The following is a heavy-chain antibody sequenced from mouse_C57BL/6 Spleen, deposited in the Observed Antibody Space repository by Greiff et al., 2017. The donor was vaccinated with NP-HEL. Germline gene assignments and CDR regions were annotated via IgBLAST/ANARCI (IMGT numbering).Heavy chain of an antibody. J-gene: IGHJ2*01. CDR2: IDPANGNT. V-gene: IGHV14-3*01. Sequence: VQLQQSVAELVRPGASVKLSCTASGFNIKNTYMHWVKQRPEKGLEWIGRIDPANGNTKYAPKFQGKATITADTSSNTAYLQLSRLTSENTAVYYGARGYYGYDVSYDYWGQGTTLTVSS. CDR1: GFNIKNTY. D-gene: IGHD2-2*01. CDR3: ARGYYGYDVSYDY.